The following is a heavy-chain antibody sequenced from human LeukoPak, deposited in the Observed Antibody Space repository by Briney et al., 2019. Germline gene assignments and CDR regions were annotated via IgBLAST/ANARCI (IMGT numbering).Heavy chain of an antibody. V-gene: IGHV3-48*04. CDR3: AKGPYKSGSYLGPHDY. D-gene: IGHD1-26*01. CDR2: ISSSGSTI. J-gene: IGHJ4*02. CDR1: GFTFSSYS. Sequence: PGGSLRLSCAASGFTFSSYSMNWVRQAPGKGLEWVSYISSSGSTIYSADSVKGRFTISRDNAKNSLYLQMDSLRAEDTAVYYCAKGPYKSGSYLGPHDYWGQGTLVTVSS.